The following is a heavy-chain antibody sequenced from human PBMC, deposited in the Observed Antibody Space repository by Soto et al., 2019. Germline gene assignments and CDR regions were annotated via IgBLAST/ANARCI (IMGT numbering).Heavy chain of an antibody. CDR3: AREDTGTTSYFDY. Sequence: EVQLVESGGGLVKPGGSLRLSCAASGFTFSSYSMNWVRQAPGKGLEWVSSISSSSSYIYYADLVKGRFTISRDNAKNSLYLQMNSLRAEDTAVYYCAREDTGTTSYFDYWGQGTLVTVSS. D-gene: IGHD1-7*01. V-gene: IGHV3-21*01. J-gene: IGHJ4*02. CDR2: ISSSSSYI. CDR1: GFTFSSYS.